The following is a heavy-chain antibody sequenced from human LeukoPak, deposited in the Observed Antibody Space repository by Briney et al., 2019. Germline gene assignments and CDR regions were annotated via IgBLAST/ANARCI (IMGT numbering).Heavy chain of an antibody. J-gene: IGHJ4*02. CDR3: IRGTVGAPGNDY. D-gene: IGHD1-26*01. V-gene: IGHV3-74*01. CDR1: GFTFSSYW. CDR2: IDTDGSFT. Sequence: GGSLRLSCAASGFTFSSYWMHWVRQAPGKGLVWVSRIDTDGSFTSYADSVRGRFTISRDNAKNTLYLQMSSLRAEDTAVYYCIRGTVGAPGNDYWGQGTMVTVSS.